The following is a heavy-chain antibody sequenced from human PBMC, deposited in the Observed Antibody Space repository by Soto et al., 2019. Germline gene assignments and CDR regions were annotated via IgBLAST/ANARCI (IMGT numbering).Heavy chain of an antibody. CDR1: GFTFSDYS. CDR3: ARDRRGSGWSAFDI. J-gene: IGHJ3*02. D-gene: IGHD6-13*01. CDR2: ISGDSSTT. V-gene: IGHV3-48*01. Sequence: GGSLRLSCAASGFTFSDYSMNWVRQAPGKGLEWVSYISGDSSTTFYADSVKGRFTVSRDNAKNSLYLQVNSLRAEDTAVYSCARDRRGSGWSAFDIWGPGTMVTVS.